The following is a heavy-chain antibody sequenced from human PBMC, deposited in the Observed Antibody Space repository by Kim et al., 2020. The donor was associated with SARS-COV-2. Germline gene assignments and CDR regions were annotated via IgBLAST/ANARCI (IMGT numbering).Heavy chain of an antibody. D-gene: IGHD3-10*01. V-gene: IGHV3-23*01. CDR2: ISGSGGST. Sequence: GGSLRLSCAASGFTFSSYAMSWVRQAPGKGLEWVSAISGSGGSTYYADSVKGRFTISRDNSKNTLYLQMNSLRAEDTAVYYCASSPWITILWFGEGKPFDNWGQETLVTVST. J-gene: IGHJ4*02. CDR3: ASSPWITILWFGEGKPFDN. CDR1: GFTFSSYA.